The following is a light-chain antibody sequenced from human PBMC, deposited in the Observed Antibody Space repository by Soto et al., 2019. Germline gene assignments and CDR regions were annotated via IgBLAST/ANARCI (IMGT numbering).Light chain of an antibody. J-gene: IGKJ2*01. Sequence: EIVLTQSAGTLSLSPGERATLSCRASQIVSTTYLAWYQQKPGQAPRLLIYGSSSRAPGIPDRFSGSGSGTDFTLTIIRLEPEDYAVYFCQLFGTSPMYTFGQGTKLEI. CDR3: QLFGTSPMYT. CDR1: QIVSTTY. CDR2: GSS. V-gene: IGKV3-20*01.